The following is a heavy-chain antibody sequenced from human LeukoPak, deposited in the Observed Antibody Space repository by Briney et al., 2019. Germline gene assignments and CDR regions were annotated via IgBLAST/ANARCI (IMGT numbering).Heavy chain of an antibody. D-gene: IGHD4-17*01. CDR1: GGSISSGGYS. Sequence: PSQTLSLTCAVSGGSISSGGYSWSWIRQPPGKGLEWIGYIYYSGSTYYNPSLKSRVTISVDTSKNQFSLKLSSVTAADTAVYYCASNGDHPDFDYWGQGTLVTVSS. CDR2: IYYSGST. CDR3: ASNGDHPDFDY. V-gene: IGHV4-30-4*07. J-gene: IGHJ4*02.